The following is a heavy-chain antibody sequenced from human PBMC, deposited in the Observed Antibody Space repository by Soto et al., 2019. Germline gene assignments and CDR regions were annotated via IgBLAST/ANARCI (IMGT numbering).Heavy chain of an antibody. D-gene: IGHD6-13*01. V-gene: IGHV1-3*01. CDR1: GYTFTSYG. J-gene: IGHJ5*02. CDR2: INAANGDT. Sequence: QVQLVQSGPEVKKPGASVKVSCKASGYTFTSYGIHWVRQAPGQRLEWMGWINAANGDTKYSPKFQGRVTITRDTSANTAYMELSSLRSEDTAVYYCVRRHVSATGIDWFDPLGQGTRVTVSS. CDR3: VRRHVSATGIDWFDP.